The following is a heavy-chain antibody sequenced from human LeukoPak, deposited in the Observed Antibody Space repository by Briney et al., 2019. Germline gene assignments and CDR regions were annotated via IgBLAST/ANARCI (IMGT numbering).Heavy chain of an antibody. J-gene: IGHJ3*02. V-gene: IGHV5-51*01. Sequence: PGESLKISCKGSGYRLTSYWIGRVRQMPGKGLEWMEIIYPGDFDTRYSPSFERQVTIPADKSIRTAFLQWTSLKASDSAMYYCARPRGAWYNAFDIWGQGTMVTVSS. CDR3: ARPRGAWYNAFDI. CDR1: GYRLTSYW. CDR2: IYPGDFDT. D-gene: IGHD6-13*01.